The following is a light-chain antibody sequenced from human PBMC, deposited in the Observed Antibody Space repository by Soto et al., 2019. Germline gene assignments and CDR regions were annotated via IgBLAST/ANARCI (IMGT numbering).Light chain of an antibody. V-gene: IGKV1-39*01. J-gene: IGKJ4*01. CDR1: QSINIC. CDR2: VAS. CDR3: QQSFSTPQT. Sequence: DIQMTQSPSSLSASVGDSVTITCRASQSINICLSWYQQKPGKAPKLLINVASTLQGGVPSRFSGSGSGTEFTLAISSLQPEDSATYYCQQSFSTPQTFGGGTRVEIK.